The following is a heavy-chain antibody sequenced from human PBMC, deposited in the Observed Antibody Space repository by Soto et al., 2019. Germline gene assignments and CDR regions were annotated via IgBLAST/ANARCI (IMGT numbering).Heavy chain of an antibody. CDR1: GGSISSYY. CDR2: IYYSGST. V-gene: IGHV4-59*01. J-gene: IGHJ5*02. Sequence: ETLSLTCTISGGSISSYYWSWIRQPPGKGLEWIGYIYYSGSTNYNPSLNSRVTISVDTSKNQFSLKLSSVTAADTAVYYCARGHYDILTGYSNWFDPWGQGTLVTVS. CDR3: ARGHYDILTGYSNWFDP. D-gene: IGHD3-9*01.